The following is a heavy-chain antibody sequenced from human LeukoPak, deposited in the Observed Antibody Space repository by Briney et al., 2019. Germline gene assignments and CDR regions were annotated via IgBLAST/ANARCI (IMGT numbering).Heavy chain of an antibody. CDR1: GFTFSNYW. CDR2: INSDGGTT. J-gene: IGHJ5*02. D-gene: IGHD6-19*01. CDR3: AREKPPGYSSGWDWFDP. V-gene: IGHV3-74*01. Sequence: GGSLRLSCAASGFTFSNYWMHWVRQAPRKGLVWVSRINSDGGTTSYADSVKGRFTISRDNSKNTLYLQMNSLRAEDTAVYYCAREKPPGYSSGWDWFDPWGQGTLVTVSS.